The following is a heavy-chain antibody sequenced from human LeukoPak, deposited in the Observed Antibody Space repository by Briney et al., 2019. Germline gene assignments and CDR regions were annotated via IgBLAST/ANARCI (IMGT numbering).Heavy chain of an antibody. V-gene: IGHV3-21*01. D-gene: IGHD4-17*01. CDR3: ARGHTAVTRHFDF. J-gene: IGHJ4*02. CDR2: ISSSSSYI. Sequence: NPGGSLRLSCAASGFTFSSYSMNWVRQAPGEGLEWVSSISSSSSYIYYADSVKGRFTISRDDAKNLLYLDMNSLRAEDTAVYYCARGHTAVTRHFDFWGQGTLVTVSS. CDR1: GFTFSSYS.